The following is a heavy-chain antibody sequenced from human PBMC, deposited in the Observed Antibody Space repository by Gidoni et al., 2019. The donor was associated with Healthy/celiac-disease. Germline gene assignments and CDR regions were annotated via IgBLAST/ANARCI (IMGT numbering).Heavy chain of an antibody. CDR3: ARDSSGYQLLLGWFDP. CDR1: GYTFTSYY. Sequence: QVQLVQSGAEVKKPGASVKVSCKASGYTFTSYYMHWVRQAPGQGLEWMGIINPSGGSTSYAQKFQGRVTMTRDTSTSTVYMELSSLRSEDTAVYYCARDSSGYQLLLGWFDPWGQGTLVTVSS. V-gene: IGHV1-46*01. J-gene: IGHJ5*02. CDR2: INPSGGST. D-gene: IGHD2-2*01.